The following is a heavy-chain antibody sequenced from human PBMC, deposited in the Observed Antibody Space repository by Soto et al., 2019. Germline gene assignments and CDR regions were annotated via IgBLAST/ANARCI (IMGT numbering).Heavy chain of an antibody. J-gene: IGHJ4*02. CDR2: IDSEGSST. Sequence: EVQLVESGGGLVQPGGSLRLSCAASGFTFSNYWMHWVRQAPGKGLVWVSRIDSEGSSTSYADSVKGRFTTSRDNVKNTVYLQMHGLRGEDTAVYYCGSVFEYWGQGILVTVSS. CDR1: GFTFSNYW. CDR3: GSVFEY. V-gene: IGHV3-74*01. D-gene: IGHD4-17*01.